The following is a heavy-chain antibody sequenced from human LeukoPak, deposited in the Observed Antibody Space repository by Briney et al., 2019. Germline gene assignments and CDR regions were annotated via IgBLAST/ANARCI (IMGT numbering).Heavy chain of an antibody. CDR2: IYYSGST. J-gene: IGHJ5*02. Sequence: SETLSLTCTVSGGSISSSSYYWGWIRQPPGKGLEWIGSIYYSGSTYYNPSLKSRVTISVDTSKNQFSLKLSSETAADTAVYYCARHWSASWGRYNWFDPWGQGTLVTVSS. D-gene: IGHD3-3*01. V-gene: IGHV4-39*01. CDR3: ARHWSASWGRYNWFDP. CDR1: GGSISSSSYY.